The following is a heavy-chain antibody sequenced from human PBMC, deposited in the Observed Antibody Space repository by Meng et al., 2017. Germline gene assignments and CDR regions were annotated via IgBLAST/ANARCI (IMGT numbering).Heavy chain of an antibody. CDR1: GGTFSSYA. CDR3: ARDRGLEFDP. V-gene: IGHV1-69*04. D-gene: IGHD3-16*01. Sequence: VQFVVSGGEVKKAGSSVKVSFKVSGGTFSSYAISWVRQAPGQGLGWMGRIIPILGIANYAQKFQGRVTITADKSTSTAYMELSSLRSEDTAVYYCARDRGLEFDPWGQGTLVTVSS. CDR2: IIPILGIA. J-gene: IGHJ5*02.